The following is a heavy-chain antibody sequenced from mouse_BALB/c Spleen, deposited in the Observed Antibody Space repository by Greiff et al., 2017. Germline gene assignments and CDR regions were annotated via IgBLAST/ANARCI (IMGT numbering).Heavy chain of an antibody. CDR2: IWAGGST. D-gene: IGHD2-1*01. CDR3: ARGWGGNYGAMDY. J-gene: IGHJ4*01. V-gene: IGHV2-9*02. CDR1: GFSLTSYG. Sequence: QVQLKESGPGLVAPSQSLSITCTVSGFSLTSYGVHWVRQPPGKGLEWLGVIWAGGSTNYNSALMSRLSISKDNSKSQVFLKMNSLQTDDTAMYYCARGWGGNYGAMDYWGQGTSVTVSS.